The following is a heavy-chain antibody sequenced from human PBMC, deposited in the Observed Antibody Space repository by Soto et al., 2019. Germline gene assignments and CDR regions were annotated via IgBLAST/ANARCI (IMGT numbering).Heavy chain of an antibody. D-gene: IGHD2-21*02. CDR3: AKDALESICGGDCYHWFDP. J-gene: IGHJ5*02. CDR2: ISYDGSNK. CDR1: GFTFSSYG. V-gene: IGHV3-30*18. Sequence: QVQLVESGGGVVQPGRSLRLSCAASGFTFSSYGMHWVRQAPGKGLEWVAVISYDGSNKYYADSVKGRFTISRDNSKNMLYLQMNSLRADDTAVYYCAKDALESICGGDCYHWFDPWGQVTLVTVSS.